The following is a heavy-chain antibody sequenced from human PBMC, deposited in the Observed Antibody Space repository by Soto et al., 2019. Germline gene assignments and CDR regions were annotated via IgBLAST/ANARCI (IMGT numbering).Heavy chain of an antibody. D-gene: IGHD3-9*01. Sequence: GGSLRLSCAASGFTFSGHYMDWVRHAPGKGLEWVGRTRNKANSYTTEYAASVKGRFTISRDDSKNSLYLQMNSLKTEDTAVYYCILMMGLFAIWGQGTMVTVSS. V-gene: IGHV3-72*01. CDR3: ILMMGLFAI. CDR2: TRNKANSYTT. J-gene: IGHJ3*02. CDR1: GFTFSGHY.